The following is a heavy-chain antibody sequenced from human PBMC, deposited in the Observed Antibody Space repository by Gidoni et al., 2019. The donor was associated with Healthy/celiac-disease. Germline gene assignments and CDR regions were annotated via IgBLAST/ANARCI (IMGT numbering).Heavy chain of an antibody. D-gene: IGHD3-10*01. CDR3: AKDPYYYGSGSYYNGGYYYYGMDV. Sequence: QVQLVESGGGVVQSGRSLRLSCAASGFTFSSYGLHWVRQAPGKGLEWVAVISYDGSNKYYADSVKGRFTISRDNSKNTLYLQMNSLRAEDTAVYYCAKDPYYYGSGSYYNGGYYYYGMDVWGQGTTVTVSS. CDR1: GFTFSSYG. J-gene: IGHJ6*02. V-gene: IGHV3-30*18. CDR2: ISYDGSNK.